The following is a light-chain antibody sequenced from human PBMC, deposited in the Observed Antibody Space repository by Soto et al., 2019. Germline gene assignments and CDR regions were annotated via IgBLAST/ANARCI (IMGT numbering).Light chain of an antibody. CDR1: QSVRSY. CDR3: QQRTNWPSST. CDR2: DAS. V-gene: IGKV3-11*01. J-gene: IGKJ5*01. Sequence: IVLTQSPATLSLSPGERATLSCRASQSVRSYLAWYQQKPVQAPRLLIHDASSRATGIPARFSGSRSGTDFTLTISSLEPEDFAVYYCQQRTNWPSSTFGQGTRLEIK.